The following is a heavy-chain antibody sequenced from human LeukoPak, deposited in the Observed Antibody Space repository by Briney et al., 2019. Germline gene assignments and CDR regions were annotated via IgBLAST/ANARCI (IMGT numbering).Heavy chain of an antibody. Sequence: GGSMRLSCAASGLTFSDFWMHWVRQPPGKGLVWVALVKGDGRTTIYADSVKGRFTISRDNAKNTLYLQMNSLRADDSGVYYCATGHSYGYDYWGQGVLVTVSS. CDR3: ATGHSYGYDY. CDR1: GLTFSDFW. J-gene: IGHJ4*02. D-gene: IGHD5-18*01. V-gene: IGHV3-74*01. CDR2: VKGDGRTT.